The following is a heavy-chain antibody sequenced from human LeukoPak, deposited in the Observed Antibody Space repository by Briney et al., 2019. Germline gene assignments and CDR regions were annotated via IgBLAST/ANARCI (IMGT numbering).Heavy chain of an antibody. D-gene: IGHD3-9*01. CDR2: ISSSCSTI. V-gene: IGHV3-11*01. CDR3: ATERTGYDILTGYYRGNFDY. Sequence: GGSLRLSCAASGFTFSDYYMSWIRQAPGKGLEGLSYISSSCSTIYYVYSGKGRFTISSYNAKNSLYLQMKSLRAEDTAVYYCATERTGYDILTGYYRGNFDYWGQGTLVTVSS. CDR1: GFTFSDYY. J-gene: IGHJ4*02.